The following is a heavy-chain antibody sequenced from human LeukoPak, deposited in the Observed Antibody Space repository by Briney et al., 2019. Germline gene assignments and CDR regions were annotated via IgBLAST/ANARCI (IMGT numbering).Heavy chain of an antibody. CDR3: ARAMVYPDEFMDV. CDR2: IWYDGGNK. V-gene: IGHV3-33*01. J-gene: IGHJ6*03. Sequence: GGSLRLSCAASGFTFSSYGMHWVRQAPGKGLEWVAVIWYDGGNKYYADSVKGRFTISRDNSKNTLYLQMNSLRAEDTAVYYCARAMVYPDEFMDVWGKGTTVTVSS. D-gene: IGHD2-8*01. CDR1: GFTFSSYG.